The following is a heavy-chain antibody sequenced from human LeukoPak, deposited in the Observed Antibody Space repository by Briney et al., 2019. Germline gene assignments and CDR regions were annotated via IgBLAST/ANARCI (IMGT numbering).Heavy chain of an antibody. CDR3: VRDPGITGTSY. V-gene: IGHV3-48*04. J-gene: IGHJ4*02. CDR1: GFPFSDYS. CDR2: ISGSGSTR. Sequence: GGSLRLSCTASGFPFSDYSMNWVRQAPGKGLEWVSYISGSGSTRYYTDSVKGRFTISRDNAKNSLYLQMNSLRAEDTAVYYCVRDPGITGTSYWGQGTLVTVSS. D-gene: IGHD1-20*01.